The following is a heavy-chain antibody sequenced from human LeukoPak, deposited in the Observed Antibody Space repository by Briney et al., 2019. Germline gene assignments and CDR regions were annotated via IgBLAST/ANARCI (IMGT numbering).Heavy chain of an antibody. J-gene: IGHJ4*02. CDR1: GGSFSGYY. V-gene: IGHV4-34*01. CDR3: ARRQGLRYFDQIDY. CDR2: INHSGST. D-gene: IGHD3-9*01. Sequence: SETLSLTCAVYGGSFSGYYWSWIRQPPGKGLEWIGEINHSGSTNYNPSLKSRVTISVDTSKNQFSLKLNSVTAADTAVYYCARRQGLRYFDQIDYWGQGTLVTVSS.